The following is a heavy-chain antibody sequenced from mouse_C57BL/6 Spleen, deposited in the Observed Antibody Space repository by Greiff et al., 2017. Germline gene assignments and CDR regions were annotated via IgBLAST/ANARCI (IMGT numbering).Heavy chain of an antibody. Sequence: VQLQQPGAELVMPGASVKLSCKASGYTFTSYWMHWVKQRPGQGLEWIGEIDPSDSYTNYTQKFKGKSTLTVDKSSSTAYMQLSSLTSEDSAVYYCARRRDAMDYWGQGTAVTVSS. V-gene: IGHV1-69*01. CDR1: GYTFTSYW. J-gene: IGHJ4*01. CDR2: IDPSDSYT. CDR3: ARRRDAMDY.